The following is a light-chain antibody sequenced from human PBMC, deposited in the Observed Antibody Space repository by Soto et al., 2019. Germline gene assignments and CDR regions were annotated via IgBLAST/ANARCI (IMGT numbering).Light chain of an antibody. J-gene: IGLJ1*01. CDR1: SSDVAGYIY. Sequence: QSVLAQPASVSGSPGQSITISCTGTSSDVAGYIYFSSYQQLPRKAPQLLIYEVSNRPSGVSTRLSGSTSGNTASLTISAPQAEDDADYYCTSYTSGSTLYVFGTGTKVTVL. V-gene: IGLV2-14*01. CDR2: EVS. CDR3: TSYTSGSTLYV.